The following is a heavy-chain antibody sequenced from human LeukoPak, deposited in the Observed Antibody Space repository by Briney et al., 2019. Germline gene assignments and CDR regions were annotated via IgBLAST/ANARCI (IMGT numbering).Heavy chain of an antibody. D-gene: IGHD2-2*01. CDR1: GGSFSGYY. V-gene: IGHV4-34*01. CDR2: INHSGYN. J-gene: IGHJ4*02. Sequence: SETLSLTCAVYGGSFSGYYWSWIRQPPGKGLEWIGEINHSGYNNYNPSLKSRVTISVDTSKNQFPLKLSSVTAADTAVYYCARGGRVVQGWAYWGQGTLVTVSS. CDR3: ARGGRVVQGWAY.